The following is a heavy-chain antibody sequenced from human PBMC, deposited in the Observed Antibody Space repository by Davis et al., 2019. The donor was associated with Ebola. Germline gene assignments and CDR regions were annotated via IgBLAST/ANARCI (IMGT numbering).Heavy chain of an antibody. CDR1: GASISSSNW. D-gene: IGHD1-26*01. Sequence: PSETLSLTCAVSGASISSSNWWSWVRQPPGKGLEWIGSIYYSGSTYYNPSLKSRVTMSVDTSKNQFSLKLSSVTAADTAVYYCARDGVGAGSYWGQGTLVTVSS. V-gene: IGHV4-4*02. CDR2: IYYSGST. J-gene: IGHJ4*02. CDR3: ARDGVGAGSY.